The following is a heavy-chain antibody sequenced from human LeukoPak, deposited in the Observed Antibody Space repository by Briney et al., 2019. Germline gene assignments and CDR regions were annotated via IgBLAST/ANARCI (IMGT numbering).Heavy chain of an antibody. CDR2: ISSNSRSI. Sequence: GGSLRLSCTASGYTFDDNAMHWVRQVPGKGLDWVSSISSNSRSIDYADSVKGRFIVSRDNAQNSVSLQMNSLRSEDTAFYYCVKDIFRGTYSGFDYWGQGTLGTVSS. CDR1: GYTFDDNA. CDR3: VKDIFRGTYSGFDY. J-gene: IGHJ4*02. V-gene: IGHV3-9*01. D-gene: IGHD1-26*01.